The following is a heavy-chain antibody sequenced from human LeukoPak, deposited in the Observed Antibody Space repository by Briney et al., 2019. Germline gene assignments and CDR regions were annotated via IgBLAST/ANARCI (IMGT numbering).Heavy chain of an antibody. J-gene: IGHJ4*02. V-gene: IGHV3-66*01. CDR1: GFTVSSNY. Sequence: PGGSLRLSCAASGFTVSSNYMSWVRQAPGKGLEWVSVIFSGGNTYHADSVRGRFTISRDNSKNTLYLQMNSLRAEDTAVYYCARGGTSQLGHIDYWGQGTLVTVSS. D-gene: IGHD6-6*01. CDR3: ARGGTSQLGHIDY. CDR2: IFSGGNT.